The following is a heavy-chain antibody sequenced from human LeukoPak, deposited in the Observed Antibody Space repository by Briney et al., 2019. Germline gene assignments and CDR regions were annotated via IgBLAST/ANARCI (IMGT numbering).Heavy chain of an antibody. CDR2: ISTSSSYI. CDR1: GFTFNNNN. D-gene: IGHD5-12*01. J-gene: IGHJ4*02. Sequence: GGSLRLSCAASGFTFNNNNINWVRQAPGKGLEWDSSISTSSSYIYYADWVKGRFTISRDNAKNSLYLQMRSLRAEDTAIYHCARDSREGYNWHLFFDYWGQGTLVTVSS. V-gene: IGHV3-21*04. CDR3: ARDSREGYNWHLFFDY.